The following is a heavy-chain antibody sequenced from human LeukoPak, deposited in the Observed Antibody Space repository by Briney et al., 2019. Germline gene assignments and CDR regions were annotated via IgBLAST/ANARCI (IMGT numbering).Heavy chain of an antibody. Sequence: SETLSLTCTVSGGSVSSYYWSWIRQPPGKGLEWIGYFHYSGSTNYNPSLKSRVTISVDTSKNQFSLKLTSVTAADTAVYYCARDHGDYRWGQGTLVTVSS. V-gene: IGHV4-59*02. CDR3: ARDHGDYR. CDR1: GGSVSSYY. J-gene: IGHJ4*02. D-gene: IGHD4-17*01. CDR2: FHYSGST.